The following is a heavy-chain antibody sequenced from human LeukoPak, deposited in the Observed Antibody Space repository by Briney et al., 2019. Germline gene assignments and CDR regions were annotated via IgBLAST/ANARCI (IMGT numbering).Heavy chain of an antibody. Sequence: PSETLSLTCTVLGGSISSSSYYWSWIRQPPGNGLEWIGYIYYSGSTNYNPSLKSRVTISVDTSKNQFSLKLSSVTAADTAVYYCARQNYGSGSYYPNWFDPWGQGTLVTVSS. CDR1: GGSISSSSYY. CDR2: IYYSGST. CDR3: ARQNYGSGSYYPNWFDP. J-gene: IGHJ5*02. D-gene: IGHD3-10*01. V-gene: IGHV4-61*05.